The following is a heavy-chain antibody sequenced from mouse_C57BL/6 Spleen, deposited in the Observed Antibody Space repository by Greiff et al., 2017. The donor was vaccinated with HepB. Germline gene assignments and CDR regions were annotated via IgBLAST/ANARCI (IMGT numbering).Heavy chain of an antibody. CDR2: ISDGGSYT. V-gene: IGHV5-4*01. CDR1: GFTFSSYA. Sequence: EVQLVESGGGLVKPGGSLKLSCAASGFTFSSYAMSWVRQTPEKRLEWVATISDGGSYTYYPDNVKGRFTISRDNAKNNLYLQMSHLKSEDTAMYYCARDYSNYYYYAMDYWGQGTSVTVSS. J-gene: IGHJ4*01. CDR3: ARDYSNYYYYAMDY. D-gene: IGHD2-5*01.